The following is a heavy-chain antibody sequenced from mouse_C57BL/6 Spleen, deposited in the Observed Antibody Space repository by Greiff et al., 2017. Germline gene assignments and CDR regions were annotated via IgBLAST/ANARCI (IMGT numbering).Heavy chain of an antibody. D-gene: IGHD2-4*01. CDR2: ISSGSSTI. J-gene: IGHJ2*01. CDR1: GFTFSDYG. CDR3: AREGDYDDGDYFDY. Sequence: EVKLMESGGGLVKPGGSLKLSCAASGFTFSDYGMHWVRQAPEKGLEWVAYISSGSSTIYYADTVKGRFTISRDNAKNTLFLQMTSLRSEDTAMYYCAREGDYDDGDYFDYWGQGTTLTVSS. V-gene: IGHV5-17*01.